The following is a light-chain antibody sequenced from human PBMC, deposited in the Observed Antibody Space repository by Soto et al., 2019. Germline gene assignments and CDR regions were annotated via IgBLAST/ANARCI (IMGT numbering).Light chain of an antibody. CDR3: QQRSSRGIT. CDR1: QSVSSY. V-gene: IGKV3-11*01. Sequence: EIVLTQSPATLSLSPGERATLSCRASQSVSSYLAWYQQKPGQAPRLLIYDASNRATGIPARFSGSGSGTDFPLTISSLEPEDFAVYYWQQRSSRGITFGQGTRLEIK. J-gene: IGKJ5*01. CDR2: DAS.